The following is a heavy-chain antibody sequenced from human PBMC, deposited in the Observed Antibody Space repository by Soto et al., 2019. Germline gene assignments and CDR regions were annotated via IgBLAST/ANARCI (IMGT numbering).Heavy chain of an antibody. CDR1: GFTFSSYA. CDR3: ARDRAPERRYQLLSYYYYYGMDV. CDR2: ISYDGSNK. J-gene: IGHJ6*02. D-gene: IGHD2-2*01. Sequence: ESGGGVVQPGRSLRLSCAASGFTFSSYAMHWVRQAPGKGLEWVAVISYDGSNKYYADSVKGRFTISRDNSKNTLYLQMNSLRAEDTAVYYCARDRAPERRYQLLSYYYYYGMDVWGQGTTVTVSS. V-gene: IGHV3-30-3*01.